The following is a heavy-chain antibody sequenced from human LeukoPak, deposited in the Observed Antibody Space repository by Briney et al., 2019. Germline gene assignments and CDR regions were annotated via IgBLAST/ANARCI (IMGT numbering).Heavy chain of an antibody. CDR3: ARVWQQDYYMDV. V-gene: IGHV1-46*01. Sequence: ASVKVSCKASGYTFTSYYMHWVRPAPGQGLEGMGIINPSGGSTSYAQKFQGRVTMTRDMSTSTVYMELSSLRAEDTAVYYCARVWQQDYYMDVWGKGTTVTVSS. CDR1: GYTFTSYY. D-gene: IGHD6-13*01. J-gene: IGHJ6*03. CDR2: INPSGGST.